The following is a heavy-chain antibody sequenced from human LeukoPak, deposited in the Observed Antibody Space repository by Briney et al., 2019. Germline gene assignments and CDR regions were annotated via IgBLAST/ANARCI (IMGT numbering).Heavy chain of an antibody. Sequence: SETLSLTCTVSGGSVSSGSYYWGWIRQPPGKGLEWIGSIYYSGSTYYNPSLKSRVTISVDTSKNQFSLKLSSVTAADTAVYYCARLVGGWYHRPYYFDYWGQGTLVTVSS. CDR2: IYYSGST. CDR1: GGSVSSGSYY. CDR3: ARLVGGWYHRPYYFDY. V-gene: IGHV4-39*01. D-gene: IGHD6-19*01. J-gene: IGHJ4*02.